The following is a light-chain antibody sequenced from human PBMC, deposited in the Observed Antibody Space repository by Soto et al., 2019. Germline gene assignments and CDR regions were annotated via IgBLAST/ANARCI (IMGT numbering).Light chain of an antibody. CDR2: AAS. CDR1: QGISSW. V-gene: IGKV1-12*01. CDR3: KQANTFPYT. Sequence: DIQMTQSPSSVSASVGDRVTITCRASQGISSWLAWYQQKPGKAPKLLIYAASNLQSGDPSSSSGSGSGTEFILTNSRLQPEDFATYYCKQANTFPYTVGPGTKADIK. J-gene: IGKJ3*01.